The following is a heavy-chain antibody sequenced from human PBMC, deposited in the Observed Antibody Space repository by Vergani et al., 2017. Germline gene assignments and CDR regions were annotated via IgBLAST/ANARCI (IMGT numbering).Heavy chain of an antibody. CDR1: GFTFSSYW. CDR3: AKDIGCSGGSCYSGYYYYGMDV. CDR2: IKQDGSEK. D-gene: IGHD2-15*01. J-gene: IGHJ6*02. V-gene: IGHV3-7*03. Sequence: VQLVESGGGVVQPGRSLRLSCAASGFTFSSYWMSWVRQAPGKGLEWVANIKQDGSEKYYVDSVKGRFTISRDNAKNSLYLQMNSLRAEDTALYYCAKDIGCSGGSCYSGYYYYGMDVWGQGTTVTVSS.